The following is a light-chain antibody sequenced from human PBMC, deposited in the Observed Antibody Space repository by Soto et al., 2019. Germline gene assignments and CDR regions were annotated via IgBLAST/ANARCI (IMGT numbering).Light chain of an antibody. CDR1: QSVSSSH. V-gene: IGKV3-20*01. Sequence: EIVLTQSPGTLSLSPGERATLSCRASQSVSSSHLAWYQQKPGLAPRLLIYGASSRATGIPDRFGGSGSGTEFTLTISRLEPDDFAVYYCQQYSSFPRTFGQGTKVEIK. J-gene: IGKJ1*01. CDR2: GAS. CDR3: QQYSSFPRT.